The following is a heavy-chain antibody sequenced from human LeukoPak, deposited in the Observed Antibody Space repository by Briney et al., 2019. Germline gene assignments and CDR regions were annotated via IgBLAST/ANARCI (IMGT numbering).Heavy chain of an antibody. CDR3: TKSSYYDSSGYYREYYFDY. D-gene: IGHD3-22*01. V-gene: IGHV3-23*01. J-gene: IGHJ4*02. CDR2: ISGSGGST. CDR1: GFTFSSYA. Sequence: GGSLRLSCAASGFTFSSYAMSWVRQAPGKGLEWVSAISGSGGSTNYADSVKGRVTVSRDNSKSTLYLQMNSLRAEDTAVYYCTKSSYYDSSGYYREYYFDYWGQGTLVTVSS.